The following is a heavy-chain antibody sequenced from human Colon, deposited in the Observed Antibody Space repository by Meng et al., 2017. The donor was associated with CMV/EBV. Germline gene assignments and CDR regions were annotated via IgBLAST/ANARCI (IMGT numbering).Heavy chain of an antibody. CDR1: GFNVTGNY. D-gene: IGHD2-2*01. CDR3: ARICVPTSCSFSDY. Sequence: GESLKISCVGSGFNVTGNYMSWVRQAPGKGLEWVSLIYRDNTPNYADSAKGRFTISRDTPKNTLYLQMNNLRADDTAVYYCARICVPTSCSFSDYWGHGILVTVSS. J-gene: IGHJ4*01. CDR2: IYRDNTP. V-gene: IGHV3-53*01.